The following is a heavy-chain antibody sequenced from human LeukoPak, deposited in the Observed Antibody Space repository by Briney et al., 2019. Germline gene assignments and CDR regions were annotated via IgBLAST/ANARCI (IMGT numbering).Heavy chain of an antibody. J-gene: IGHJ6*04. CDR3: AELGITMIGGV. CDR2: ISYDGINK. Sequence: GGSLRLSCAASGFTFSSYGMHWVRQAPGKGLEWVALISYDGINKSYADSVKGRFTISRDNAKNSLYLQMNSLRAEDTAVYYCAELGITMIGGVWGKGTTVTISS. D-gene: IGHD3-10*02. CDR1: GFTFSSYG. V-gene: IGHV3-30*18.